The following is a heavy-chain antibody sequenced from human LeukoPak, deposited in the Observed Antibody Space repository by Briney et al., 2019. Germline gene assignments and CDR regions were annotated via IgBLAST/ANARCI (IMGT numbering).Heavy chain of an antibody. D-gene: IGHD2-15*01. Sequence: GGSLRLSCAASGFTFSSYGMHWVRQAPGKGLEWVAVIWYDGSNKYYADSVKGRFTISRDNAKNSLYLQMNSLRAEDTAVYYCARVSLGYCSGGSCYNLDYWGQGTLVTVSS. CDR1: GFTFSSYG. CDR3: ARVSLGYCSGGSCYNLDY. J-gene: IGHJ4*02. CDR2: IWYDGSNK. V-gene: IGHV3-33*01.